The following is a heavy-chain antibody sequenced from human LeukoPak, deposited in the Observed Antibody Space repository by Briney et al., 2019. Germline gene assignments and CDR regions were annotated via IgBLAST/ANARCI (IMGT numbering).Heavy chain of an antibody. CDR3: ASPLGYCSSTSCYGTTYYYGMDV. CDR2: INHSGST. J-gene: IGHJ6*04. V-gene: IGHV4-34*01. D-gene: IGHD2-2*01. CDR1: GGSFSGYY. Sequence: PSETLSLTCAVYGGSFSGYYWSWIRQPPGKGLEWIGEINHSGSTNYNPSLKSRVTISVDTSKNQFSLKLSSVTAADTAVYYCASPLGYCSSTSCYGTTYYYGMDVWGKGTTVTASS.